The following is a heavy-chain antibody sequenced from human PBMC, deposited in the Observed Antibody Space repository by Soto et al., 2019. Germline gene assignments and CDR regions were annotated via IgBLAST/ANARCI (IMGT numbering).Heavy chain of an antibody. CDR3: AMVLRGVVNWFDP. D-gene: IGHD3-10*01. Sequence: HLVQSGPEVKKPGASVTVSCKTSGDTFTNFGLSWVRQAPGQGLEWMGWIATYNSNKNYAQKFQVRLTLTTDTSTITGYLELKSLDYDDTAVYYCAMVLRGVVNWFDPWGQGPLVTVSS. CDR2: IATYNSNK. V-gene: IGHV1-18*01. CDR1: GDTFTNFG. J-gene: IGHJ5*02.